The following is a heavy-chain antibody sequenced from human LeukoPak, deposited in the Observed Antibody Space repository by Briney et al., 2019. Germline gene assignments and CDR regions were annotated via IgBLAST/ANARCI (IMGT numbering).Heavy chain of an antibody. CDR2: TYYSGST. V-gene: IGHV4-59*01. J-gene: IGHJ3*02. CDR3: AKQHYDILTGPGSSWVAFDI. Sequence: KPSETLSLTCTVSGGSISSYYWSWIRQPPGKGLEWIGYTYYSGSTNYNPSLKSRVTISVDTSKNQFSLKLSSVTAADTAVYYCAKQHYDILTGPGSSWVAFDIWGQGTMVTVSS. D-gene: IGHD3-9*01. CDR1: GGSISSYY.